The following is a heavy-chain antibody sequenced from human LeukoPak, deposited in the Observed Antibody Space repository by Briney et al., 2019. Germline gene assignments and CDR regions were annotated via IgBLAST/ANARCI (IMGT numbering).Heavy chain of an antibody. V-gene: IGHV3-23*01. J-gene: IGHJ4*02. CDR3: AKALGRFLEWLFGDFDY. CDR2: ISGSGGST. Sequence: PRGSLRLSCAASGFTFSSYAMSWVRQAPGKGLEWVSAISGSGGSTYYADSVKGRFTISRDNSKNTLYLQMNSLRAEDTAVYYCAKALGRFLEWLFGDFDYWGQGTLVTVSS. CDR1: GFTFSSYA. D-gene: IGHD3-3*01.